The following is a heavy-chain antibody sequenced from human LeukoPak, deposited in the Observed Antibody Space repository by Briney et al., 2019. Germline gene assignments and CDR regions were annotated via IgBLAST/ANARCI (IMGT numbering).Heavy chain of an antibody. Sequence: ASVTVSCKASGYTFTGYYMHWVRQAPGKGLEWMGWINPNSGGTNYAQKFQGRVTMTRDTSISTAYMELSRLRSDDTAVYYCAGSNWNYWGVFDYWGQGTLVTVSS. CDR3: AGSNWNYWGVFDY. V-gene: IGHV1-2*02. CDR2: INPNSGGT. J-gene: IGHJ4*02. D-gene: IGHD1-7*01. CDR1: GYTFTGYY.